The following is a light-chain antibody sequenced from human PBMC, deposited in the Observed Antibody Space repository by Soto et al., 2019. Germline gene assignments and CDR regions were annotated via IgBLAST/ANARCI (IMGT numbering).Light chain of an antibody. V-gene: IGLV2-14*01. CDR2: EVT. CDR3: SSHTSVNTRG. CDR1: SSDVGTYDY. J-gene: IGLJ1*01. Sequence: QAVLTQPASVAGPPGRSMGISCTGTSSDVGTYDYVSWYQQYPDKAPKLIIYEVTQRPSGVSNRFSGSKSGNTASLTISGLQAEDEADYYCSSHTSVNTRGFGTGTKVTVL.